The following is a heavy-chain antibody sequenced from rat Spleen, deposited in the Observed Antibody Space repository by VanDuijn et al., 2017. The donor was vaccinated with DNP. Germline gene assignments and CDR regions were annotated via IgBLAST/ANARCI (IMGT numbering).Heavy chain of an antibody. Sequence: QVQLKESGPGLVQPSQTLSLTCTVAGFPLTIYNVHWVRHPPGKGLEWMGVIGNTGGTRYNSPLRSRLTITKDTSKSQVFLKMHSLQIEDTATYYCAGSPESSYIYLPWAYWGQGTLVTVSS. CDR3: AGSPESSYIYLPWAY. J-gene: IGHJ3*01. D-gene: IGHD1-2*01. CDR1: GFPLTIYN. V-gene: IGHV2-41*01. CDR2: IGNTGGT.